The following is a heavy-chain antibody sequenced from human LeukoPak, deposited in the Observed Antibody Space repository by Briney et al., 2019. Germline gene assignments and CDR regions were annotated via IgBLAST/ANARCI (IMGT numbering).Heavy chain of an antibody. CDR1: GYTFTGYY. D-gene: IGHD4-17*01. J-gene: IGHJ3*02. CDR3: ATLPSGIAVTTWEDAFDI. V-gene: IGHV1-8*02. Sequence: GASVKVSCKASGYTFTGYYMHWVRQAPGQGLEWMGWMNPNSGNTGYTQKFQGRVTMTKNTSISTAYMGLSSLRSEDTAVYYCATLPSGIAVTTWEDAFDIWGQGTMVTVSS. CDR2: MNPNSGNT.